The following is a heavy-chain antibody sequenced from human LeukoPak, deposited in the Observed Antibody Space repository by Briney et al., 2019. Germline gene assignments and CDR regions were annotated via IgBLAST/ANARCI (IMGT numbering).Heavy chain of an antibody. CDR1: GGSISSYY. V-gene: IGHV4-59*01. CDR2: IYYSGST. CDR3: ARVSVSYYYDSSGSPDAFDI. Sequence: SETLSLTCTVSGGSISSYYWSWIRQPPGKGLEWIGYIYYSGSTNYNPSLKSRVTISVDTSKNQCSLKLSSVTAADTAVYYCARVSVSYYYDSSGSPDAFDIWGQGTMVTVSS. D-gene: IGHD3-22*01. J-gene: IGHJ3*02.